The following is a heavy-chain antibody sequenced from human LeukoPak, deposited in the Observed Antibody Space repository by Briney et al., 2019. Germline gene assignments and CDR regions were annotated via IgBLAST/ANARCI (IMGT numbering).Heavy chain of an antibody. CDR2: IIPIFGTA. CDR3: AREAVAGRGPFGY. Sequence: SVKVSCKASGGTFSSYAISWVRQAPGQGLEWMGRIIPIFGTANYAQKFQGRVTITTDESTSTAYMELSSLRSEDTAVYYCAREAVAGRGPFGYWGQGTLVTVSS. J-gene: IGHJ4*02. V-gene: IGHV1-69*05. CDR1: GGTFSSYA. D-gene: IGHD6-19*01.